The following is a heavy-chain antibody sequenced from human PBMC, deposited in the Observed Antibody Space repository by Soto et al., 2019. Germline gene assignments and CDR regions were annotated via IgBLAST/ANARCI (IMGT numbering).Heavy chain of an antibody. V-gene: IGHV3-23*01. CDR1: GFTFSSYA. Sequence: PGGSLRLSCAASGFTFSSYAMSWVRQAPGKGLEWVSAISGSGGSTYYADSVKGRFTISRDNSKNTLYLQMNSLRAEDTAVYYCAKRITMVRGVISWFDPWGQGTLVTVSS. CDR2: ISGSGGST. CDR3: AKRITMVRGVISWFDP. J-gene: IGHJ5*02. D-gene: IGHD3-10*01.